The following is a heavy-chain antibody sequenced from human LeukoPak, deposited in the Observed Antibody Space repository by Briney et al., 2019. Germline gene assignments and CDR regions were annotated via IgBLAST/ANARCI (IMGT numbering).Heavy chain of an antibody. CDR2: IYIGGIT. D-gene: IGHD6-25*01. Sequence: GGSLRLSCAASGFTFSSYAMSWVRQAPGKGLEWVSIIYIGGITYYADSVKGRFTISRDSSKNTLYLQMNSLRAEDTAVYYCARDLSNGFDYWGQGTLVTVSS. CDR3: ARDLSNGFDY. CDR1: GFTFSSYA. V-gene: IGHV3-53*01. J-gene: IGHJ4*02.